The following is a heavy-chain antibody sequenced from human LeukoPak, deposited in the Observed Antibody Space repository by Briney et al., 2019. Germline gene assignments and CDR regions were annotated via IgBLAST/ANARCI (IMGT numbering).Heavy chain of an antibody. J-gene: IGHJ4*02. D-gene: IGHD2-15*01. Sequence: GGSLRLSCAASGFTVSSNYMSWVRQAPGKGLEWVSVIYSGGSTYYADSVKGRFTISRDNSKNTLYLQMNSLRAEDTAVYYCAKSRGTGGSCYHYWGQGTLVTVSS. V-gene: IGHV3-53*01. CDR2: IYSGGST. CDR1: GFTVSSNY. CDR3: AKSRGTGGSCYHY.